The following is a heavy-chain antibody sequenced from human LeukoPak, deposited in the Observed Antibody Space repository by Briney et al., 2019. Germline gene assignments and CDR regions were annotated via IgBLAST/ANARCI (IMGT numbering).Heavy chain of an antibody. V-gene: IGHV5-51*01. CDR2: IYPGDSVT. J-gene: IGHJ4*02. CDR3: ARPSYYDILTGPAHPPDY. D-gene: IGHD3-9*01. Sequence: GESLKISCKGSGYSFTTYWIGWVRQMPGKGLEWVGIIYPGDSVTRYSPSFQGQVTISADKSISTAYLQWSSLEASDTAMYYCARPSYYDILTGPAHPPDYWGQGTLVTVSS. CDR1: GYSFTTYW.